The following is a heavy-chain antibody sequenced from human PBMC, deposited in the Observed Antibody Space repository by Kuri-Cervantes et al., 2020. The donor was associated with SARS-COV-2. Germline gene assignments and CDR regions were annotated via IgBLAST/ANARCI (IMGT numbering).Heavy chain of an antibody. CDR1: GGSISSSY. V-gene: IGHV4-59*01. D-gene: IGHD3-3*01. Sequence: SETLSLTCTVSGGSISSSYWSWIRQPPGKGLEWIGYIYYSGSTNYNPSLKSRVTISVDTSKNQFSLKLSSVTAEDMAVYYCARGDYDFWSGSLLDWGQGTLVTVSS. CDR3: ARGDYDFWSGSLLD. J-gene: IGHJ4*02. CDR2: IYYSGST.